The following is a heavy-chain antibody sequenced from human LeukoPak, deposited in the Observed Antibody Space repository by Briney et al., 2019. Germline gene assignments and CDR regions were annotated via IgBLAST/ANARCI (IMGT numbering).Heavy chain of an antibody. Sequence: GASVKVSCKASGYPFTGYYMHWVRQAPGQGLEWMGWINPNSGGTHYAQSFQDRVTMTRDTSISTAYMELSRLRSDDTAVYYCAIETGDYFDYWGQGTLVTVPS. CDR3: AIETGDYFDY. V-gene: IGHV1-2*02. J-gene: IGHJ4*02. CDR1: GYPFTGYY. CDR2: INPNSGGT. D-gene: IGHD1-14*01.